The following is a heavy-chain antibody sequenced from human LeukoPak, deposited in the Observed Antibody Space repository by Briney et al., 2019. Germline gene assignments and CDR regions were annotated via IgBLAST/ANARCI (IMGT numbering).Heavy chain of an antibody. CDR3: ARGLVWSGYVFDY. Sequence: PSETLSLTCAVYGGSLSGYYWSWIRQPPGRGLEWIGEINHSGSTNYNPSLKSRVTISVDTSKNQFSLKLSSVTAADTAVYYCARGLVWSGYVFDYWGQGTLVTVSS. V-gene: IGHV4-34*01. J-gene: IGHJ4*02. CDR1: GGSLSGYY. CDR2: INHSGST. D-gene: IGHD3-3*01.